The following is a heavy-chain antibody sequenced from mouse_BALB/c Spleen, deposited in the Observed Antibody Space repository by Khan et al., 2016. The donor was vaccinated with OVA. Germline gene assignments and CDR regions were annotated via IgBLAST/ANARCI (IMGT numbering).Heavy chain of an antibody. D-gene: IGHD1-1*02. V-gene: IGHV2-6-5*01. CDR3: AKQIWSPYYGMDY. CDR2: IWGGGST. Sequence: QVQLKESGPGLVAPSQSLSLTCTVSGFSLIDYGVSWIRQPPGKGLEWLGVIWGGGSTYYNSALKSRLCISKDNSKSQVLLKMNSLQTDDTSMYYRAKQIWSPYYGMDYWGQGTTVTVSS. CDR1: GFSLIDYG. J-gene: IGHJ4*01.